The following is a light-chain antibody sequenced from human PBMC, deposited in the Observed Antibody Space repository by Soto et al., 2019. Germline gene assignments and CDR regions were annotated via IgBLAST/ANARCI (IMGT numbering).Light chain of an antibody. CDR3: QQYNNWLTSYT. J-gene: IGKJ2*01. CDR2: GAS. Sequence: EIVMTQSPATLSVSPGERATLSCRASQSVSSNLAWYQQKPGQAPRLLIYGASTRATGIPARFSGSGSGTEFTLTISSLQSEDFAVYYCQQYNNWLTSYTFGRGPSWRSN. CDR1: QSVSSN. V-gene: IGKV3-15*01.